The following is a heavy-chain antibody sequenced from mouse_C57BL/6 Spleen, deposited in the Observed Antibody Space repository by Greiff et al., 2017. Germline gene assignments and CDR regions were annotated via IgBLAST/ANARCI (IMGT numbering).Heavy chain of an antibody. CDR2: IHPNSGST. CDR1: GDTFTSYW. J-gene: IGHJ2*01. CDR3: ARDGLGPHFDY. Sequence: QVQLQQPGAELVKPGASVKLSCKASGDTFTSYWMHWVKQRPGQGLEWIGMIHPNSGSTNYNEKFKSKATLTVDKSSSTAYMQLSSLTSEDSAVYYCARDGLGPHFDYWGQGTTLTVSS. V-gene: IGHV1-64*01. D-gene: IGHD4-1*01.